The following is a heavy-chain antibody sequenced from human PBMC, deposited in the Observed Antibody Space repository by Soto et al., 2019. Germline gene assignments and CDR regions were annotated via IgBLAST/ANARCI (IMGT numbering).Heavy chain of an antibody. J-gene: IGHJ6*02. CDR1: GYSFTSYW. CDR2: IDPSDSYT. D-gene: IGHD4-4*01. Sequence: GESLKISCKGSGYSFTSYWISWVRQMPGKVLEWMGRIDPSDSYTNYSPSFQGHVTISADKSISTAYLQWSSLKASDTAMYYCARLGGYSNTPGNYYYYYGMDVWGQGXTVTVYS. V-gene: IGHV5-10-1*01. CDR3: ARLGGYSNTPGNYYYYYGMDV.